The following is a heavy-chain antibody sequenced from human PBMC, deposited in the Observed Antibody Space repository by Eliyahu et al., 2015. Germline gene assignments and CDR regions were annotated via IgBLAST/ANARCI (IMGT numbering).Heavy chain of an antibody. J-gene: IGHJ3*02. V-gene: IGHV1-2*02. CDR2: INPNSGGT. Sequence: QVQLVQSGAEVKKPGASVKVSCKXXGYXFXGYYMHWVRQAPGQGLEWMGWINPNSGGTNYAQKFQGRVTMTRDTXISTAYMELSRLRSDDTAVYYCAVRGGDYVGYDAFDIWGQGTMVTVSS. CDR3: AVRGGDYVGYDAFDI. D-gene: IGHD4-17*01. CDR1: GYXFXGYY.